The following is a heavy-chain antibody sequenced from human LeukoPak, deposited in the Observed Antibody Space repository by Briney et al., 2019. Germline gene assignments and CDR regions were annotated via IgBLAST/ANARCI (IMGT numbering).Heavy chain of an antibody. CDR1: GYTFTSYY. D-gene: IGHD3-10*01. Sequence: ASVKVSCKASGYTFTSYYMHWVRQAPGQGLEWMGIINPSGGSTSYAQKFQGRVTMTRDMSTSTVYMELSSLRSEDTAVYYCARDRRITMVRGVIERWFDPWGQGTLVTVSS. V-gene: IGHV1-46*01. CDR2: INPSGGST. J-gene: IGHJ5*02. CDR3: ARDRRITMVRGVIERWFDP.